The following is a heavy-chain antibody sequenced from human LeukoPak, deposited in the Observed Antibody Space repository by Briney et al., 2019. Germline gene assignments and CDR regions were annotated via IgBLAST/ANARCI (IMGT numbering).Heavy chain of an antibody. CDR1: GFTFSGSA. CDR2: IRSKANNYAT. V-gene: IGHV3-73*01. D-gene: IGHD3-22*01. Sequence: HPGGSLRLSCAASGFTFSGSAMHWVRQASGKGLEWVGRIRSKANNYATAYAASVKGRFTISRDDSKNTAYLQMNSLKTEDTAVYYCTRHAYDSSGYLVARDYWGQGTLVTVSS. CDR3: TRHAYDSSGYLVARDY. J-gene: IGHJ4*02.